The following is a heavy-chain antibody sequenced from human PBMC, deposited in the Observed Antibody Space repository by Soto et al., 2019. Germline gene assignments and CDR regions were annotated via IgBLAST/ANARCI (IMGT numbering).Heavy chain of an antibody. J-gene: IGHJ4*02. Sequence: GGSLRLSCAASGFTFSSYAMSWVRQAPGKGLEWVSYISSSSSTIYYADSVKGRFTISRDNAKNSLYLQMNSLGAEDTAVYYCARSYDDFWSSQYYFDYWGQGTLVTVSS. D-gene: IGHD3-3*01. CDR2: ISSSSSTI. V-gene: IGHV3-48*01. CDR1: GFTFSSYA. CDR3: ARSYDDFWSSQYYFDY.